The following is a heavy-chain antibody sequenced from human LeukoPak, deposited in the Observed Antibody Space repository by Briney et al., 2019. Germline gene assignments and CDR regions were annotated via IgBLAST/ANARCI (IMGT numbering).Heavy chain of an antibody. D-gene: IGHD6-13*01. J-gene: IGHJ4*02. CDR1: GGSISSSSYY. Sequence: SETLSLTCTVSGGSISSSSYYWGWIRQPPGKGLEWIGSIYYSGSTYYNPSLKSRVTISVDKSKNQFSLNLTSLTAADTAVYYCATVLRIAAAANTFDYWGQGTLVTVSS. V-gene: IGHV4-39*07. CDR2: IYYSGST. CDR3: ATVLRIAAAANTFDY.